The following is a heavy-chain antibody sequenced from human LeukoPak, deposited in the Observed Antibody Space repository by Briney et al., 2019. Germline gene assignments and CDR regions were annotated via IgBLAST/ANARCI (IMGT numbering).Heavy chain of an antibody. CDR2: IKSKTDGGTT. V-gene: IGHV3-15*01. CDR3: TRGSYYVAFDI. Sequence: GGSLRLSCAASGFTFSNAWMSWVRQAPGKGLEWVGRIKSKTDGGTTDYAAPVKGRFTISRDDSKNTLYLKMNSLKTEDTAVYYCTRGSYYVAFDIWGQGTMVTVSS. J-gene: IGHJ3*02. CDR1: GFTFSNAW. D-gene: IGHD1-26*01.